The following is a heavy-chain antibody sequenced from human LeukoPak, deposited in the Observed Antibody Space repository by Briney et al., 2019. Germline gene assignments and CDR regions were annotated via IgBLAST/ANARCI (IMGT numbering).Heavy chain of an antibody. D-gene: IGHD3-3*01. CDR2: INHSGST. Sequence: KTSETLSLTCAVYGGSFSGYYWSWIRRPPGKGLEWIGEINHSGSTNYNPSLKSRVTISVDTSKNQFSLKLSSVTAADTAVYYCARKRRITIFGVVIGAYYYYYMDVWGKGTTVTVSS. V-gene: IGHV4-34*01. CDR3: ARKRRITIFGVVIGAYYYYYMDV. CDR1: GGSFSGYY. J-gene: IGHJ6*03.